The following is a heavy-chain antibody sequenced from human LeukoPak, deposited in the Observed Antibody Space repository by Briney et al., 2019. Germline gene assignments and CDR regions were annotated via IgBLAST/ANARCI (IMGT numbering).Heavy chain of an antibody. CDR1: GGTFSSYA. CDR2: IIPIFGTA. D-gene: IGHD1-26*01. CDR3: AXXLXXEXAYYFDY. V-gene: IGHV1-69*06. Sequence: KXSGGTFSSYAISWVRQAPGQGLEWMGGIIPIFGTANYAQKFQGRVTITADKSTRTAYMELSSLRSEDTAVYYCAXXLXXEXAYYFDYWGQGTLVTVSS. J-gene: IGHJ4*02.